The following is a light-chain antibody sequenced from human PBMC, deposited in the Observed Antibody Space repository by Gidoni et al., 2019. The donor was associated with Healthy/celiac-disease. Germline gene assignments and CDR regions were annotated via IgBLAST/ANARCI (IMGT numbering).Light chain of an antibody. J-gene: IGKJ1*01. CDR1: QSVLYSSNNKNY. V-gene: IGKV4-1*01. CDR2: WAS. CDR3: QQNYSTPQT. Sequence: DIVITQSPYSLAVFLGERATINCKSSQSVLYSSNNKNYLAWYQQKPGQPPKLLIYWASTRESGVPDRFSGSGSGTDFTLTISSLQAEDVAVYYCQQNYSTPQTFGQGTKVEIK.